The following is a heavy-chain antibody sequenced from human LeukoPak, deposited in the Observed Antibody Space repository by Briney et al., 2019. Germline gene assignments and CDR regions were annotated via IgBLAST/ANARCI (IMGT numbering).Heavy chain of an antibody. J-gene: IGHJ4*02. Sequence: GGSLRLSCAVSGFTFSSSWMHWVRQAPGKGLVWVSHIKTDGSTTAYADSVKGRFTISRDNAKNTLYLQMNSLRAEDTAVYYCAKRTRGYNYGPSDYWGQGTLVTVSS. D-gene: IGHD5-18*01. CDR2: IKTDGSTT. V-gene: IGHV3-74*01. CDR1: GFTFSSSW. CDR3: AKRTRGYNYGPSDY.